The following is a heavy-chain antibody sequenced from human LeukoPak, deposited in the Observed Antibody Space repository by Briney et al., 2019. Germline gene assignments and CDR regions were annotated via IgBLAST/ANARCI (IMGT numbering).Heavy chain of an antibody. Sequence: GGSLRLSCAASGFVFSDYYMDWVRQAPGKGLEWVGRSRNKANSYTTEYVASVKDRFTISRDDSKNSVYLQMNSLKTEDTAVYYCARGYCSSITCPDFYGMDVWGQGTTVSVS. V-gene: IGHV3-72*01. CDR3: ARGYCSSITCPDFYGMDV. J-gene: IGHJ6*02. D-gene: IGHD2-2*01. CDR1: GFVFSDYY. CDR2: SRNKANSYTT.